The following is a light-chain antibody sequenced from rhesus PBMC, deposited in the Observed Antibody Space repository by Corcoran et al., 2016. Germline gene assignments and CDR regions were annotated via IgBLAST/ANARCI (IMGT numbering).Light chain of an antibody. J-gene: IGKJ3*01. V-gene: IGKV1-33*02. CDR3: QQHYSYPFP. CDR2: ATS. Sequence: DIQMTQSPSSLSASVGDTVTITCQASQAISKCLAWYQQKQGKAPKLLIYATSTLHSGVPARFSGSESGNEFPLTISSLQPEDFATYYCQQHYSYPFPFGPGTKLDIK. CDR1: QAISKC.